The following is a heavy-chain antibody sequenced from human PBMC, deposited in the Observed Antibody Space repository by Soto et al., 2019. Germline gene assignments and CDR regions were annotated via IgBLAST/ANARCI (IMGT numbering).Heavy chain of an antibody. V-gene: IGHV4-59*01. CDR3: ARGTRALITSFFAYY. D-gene: IGHD1-20*01. Sequence: PSETLSLICTVSVDSFSHFYWSWIRQPPGKGLEWIGYFHGSGNSGYNPSLENRVSIGLGRSANQFSLKLSSVSAADTAIYYCARGTRALITSFFAYY. CDR1: VDSFSHFY. J-gene: IGHJ6*01. CDR2: FHGSGNS.